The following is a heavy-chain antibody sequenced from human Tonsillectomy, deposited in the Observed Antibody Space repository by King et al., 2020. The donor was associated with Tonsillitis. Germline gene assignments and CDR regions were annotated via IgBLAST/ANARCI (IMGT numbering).Heavy chain of an antibody. Sequence: QLQESGPGLVKPSETLSLTCTVSGGSISSYYWSWIRQPPGKGLEWIGYIYYSGSTNYNPSLKSRVTISVDTSKNQVSLKLSSVTAADTDVYYCASVSVGATTKPLDYWGQGTLVTVSS. J-gene: IGHJ4*02. CDR2: IYYSGST. CDR1: GGSISSYY. V-gene: IGHV4-59*01. D-gene: IGHD1-26*01. CDR3: ASVSVGATTKPLDY.